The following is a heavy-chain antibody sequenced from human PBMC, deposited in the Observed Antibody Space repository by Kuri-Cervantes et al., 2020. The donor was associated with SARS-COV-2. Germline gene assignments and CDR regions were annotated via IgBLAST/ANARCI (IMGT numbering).Heavy chain of an antibody. D-gene: IGHD3-3*01. CDR1: GGSISSYH. V-gene: IGHV4-4*07. J-gene: IGHJ3*01. Sequence: SETLSLTCTVSGGSISSYHWSWIRQPAGKGLEWIGRIYTSGSTNYNPSLKSRVTISVDTSKNQFSLKLSSVTAADTAVYYCARDSEVWSGSFDFWGQGTMVTVPS. CDR3: ARDSEVWSGSFDF. CDR2: IYTSGST.